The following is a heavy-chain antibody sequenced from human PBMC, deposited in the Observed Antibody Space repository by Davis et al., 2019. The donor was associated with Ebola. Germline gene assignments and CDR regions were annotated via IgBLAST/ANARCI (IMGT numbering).Heavy chain of an antibody. V-gene: IGHV3-23*01. Sequence: GESLKISCAASGFTFSSYAMSWVRQAPGKGLEWVSAISGSGGSTYYADSVKGRFTISRDNSKNTLYLQMNSLRAEDTAVYYCASKGYPSYSSGYLNWGQGTLVTVSS. D-gene: IGHD3-22*01. CDR1: GFTFSSYA. CDR3: ASKGYPSYSSGYLN. J-gene: IGHJ4*02. CDR2: ISGSGGST.